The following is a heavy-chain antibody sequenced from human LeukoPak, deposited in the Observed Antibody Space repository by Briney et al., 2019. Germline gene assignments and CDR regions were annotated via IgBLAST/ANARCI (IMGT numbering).Heavy chain of an antibody. V-gene: IGHV4-39*07. CDR3: ARVSGYDWESFYDY. J-gene: IGHJ4*02. CDR1: GGSISTSSYY. Sequence: SETLSLTCTVSGGSISTSSYYWGWIRQPPGKGLECIGNIYYSGSTYYNPSLKSRVTISVDTFKNQFSLKLSSVTAADTAVYYCARVSGYDWESFYDYWGQGTLVTVSS. CDR2: IYYSGST. D-gene: IGHD5-12*01.